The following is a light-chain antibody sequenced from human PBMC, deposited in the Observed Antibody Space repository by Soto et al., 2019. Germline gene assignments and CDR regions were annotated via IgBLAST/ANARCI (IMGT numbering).Light chain of an antibody. Sequence: DIQLTQSPSFLSASVGDRVTITCRASQGISSYLAWYQQKPGKAPKLLIYAASTLQSGVPSRFSGSGSGKEFTLTISSLLPEDFATNYCQQLNSYPLTFGGGTKVEIK. CDR3: QQLNSYPLT. V-gene: IGKV1-9*01. CDR2: AAS. CDR1: QGISSY. J-gene: IGKJ4*01.